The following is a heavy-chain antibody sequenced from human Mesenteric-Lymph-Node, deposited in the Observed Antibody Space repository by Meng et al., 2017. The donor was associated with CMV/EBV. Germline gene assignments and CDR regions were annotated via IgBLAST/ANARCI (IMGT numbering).Heavy chain of an antibody. CDR3: AREGAGAILGHNGFDI. V-gene: IGHV4-4*02. CDR2: IYHGGST. Sequence: GSLRSNNWWRWVRQPPGKGLEWIGEIYHGGSTNYNPSLKSRVTISVDKSKNQFSLNLSSVTAADTAVYYCAREGAGAILGHNGFDIWGQGTMVTVSS. J-gene: IGHJ3*02. D-gene: IGHD1-26*01. CDR1: GSLRSNNW.